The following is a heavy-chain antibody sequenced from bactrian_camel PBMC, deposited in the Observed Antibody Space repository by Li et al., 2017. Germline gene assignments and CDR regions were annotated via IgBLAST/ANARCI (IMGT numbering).Heavy chain of an antibody. Sequence: DVQLVESGGGSVQAGGSLRLSCTHFGYSSSRHCIGWFRQAPGSEREGVASIYAGGGTPHYADSVKGRFTISHDAAKNSIDLQMNSLKPDDTAVYYCAATGQMLSVAGCRTQGTQVTVS. CDR1: GYSSSRHC. D-gene: IGHD1*01. J-gene: IGHJ4*01. CDR2: IYAGGGTP. V-gene: IGHV3S40*01.